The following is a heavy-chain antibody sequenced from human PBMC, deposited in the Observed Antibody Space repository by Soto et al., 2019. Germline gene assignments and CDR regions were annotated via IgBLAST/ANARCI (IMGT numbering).Heavy chain of an antibody. CDR1: GGTFSSSG. CDR2: IVPSLDTT. V-gene: IGHV1-69*11. J-gene: IGHJ6*02. CDR3: ARWPQPRYTADPYAVDV. D-gene: IGHD3-16*02. Sequence: GASVKVSCKASGGTFSSSGFSWVRQAPGHGLEWMGMIVPSLDTTNYAQKFQARVTITADEVTSTAYMELRSLRSEDTAVYYCARWPQPRYTADPYAVDVWGQGTRVTVSS.